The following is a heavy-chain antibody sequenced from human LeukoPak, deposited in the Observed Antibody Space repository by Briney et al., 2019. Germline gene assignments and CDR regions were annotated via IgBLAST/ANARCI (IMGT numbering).Heavy chain of an antibody. J-gene: IGHJ4*02. CDR2: ISYDGSHK. Sequence: PGGSLRLSCAASGLTFSSYGMHWVRQAPGKGLEWVSAISYDGSHKYYTDSVKGRFTISRDNSKNTLYLQMNSLRAEDTAVYYCARPHTIFGVVTPFDYWGQGTLVTVSS. CDR1: GLTFSSYG. D-gene: IGHD3-3*01. CDR3: ARPHTIFGVVTPFDY. V-gene: IGHV3-30*03.